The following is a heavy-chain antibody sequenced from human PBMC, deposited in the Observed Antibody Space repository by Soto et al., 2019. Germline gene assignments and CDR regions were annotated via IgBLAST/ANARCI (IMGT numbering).Heavy chain of an antibody. V-gene: IGHV5-10-1*01. CDR2: IDPSDSYT. D-gene: IGHD3-3*01. Sequence: GESLKISCKVSGYTFTDYWINWVRQMPGKGLEWMGRIDPSDSYTKYSPSFQGHVTISADKSISTAYLEWSSLEASDTAMYYCARARSITIFGVVGFEMDVWGQGTTVTVSS. J-gene: IGHJ6*02. CDR3: ARARSITIFGVVGFEMDV. CDR1: GYTFTDYW.